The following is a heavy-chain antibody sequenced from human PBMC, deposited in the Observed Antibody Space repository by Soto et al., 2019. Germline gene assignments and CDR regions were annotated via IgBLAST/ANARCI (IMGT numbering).Heavy chain of an antibody. CDR3: AKDFTGPLAFDP. Sequence: ASVKVSCKASGYTFSSYGISWVRQAPGQGLEWMGWISGYNGNTNFAQNLQGRVTMTTDTPTSTAFMELRSLRSDDTAVYYCAKDFTGPLAFDPWGQGTLVTVSS. CDR1: GYTFSSYG. CDR2: ISGYNGNT. V-gene: IGHV1-18*01. J-gene: IGHJ5*02.